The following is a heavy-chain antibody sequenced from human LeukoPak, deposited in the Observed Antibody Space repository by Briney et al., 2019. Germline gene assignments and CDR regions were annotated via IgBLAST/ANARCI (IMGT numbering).Heavy chain of an antibody. Sequence: GGSLRLSCAASGFTVSSNYMSWVRQAPGKGLEWVSVIYSGGSTYYADSVKGRFTISRDNSKNTLYLQMNSLRAEDTAVYYCARRLTVTTHFDYWGQGTMVTVSS. CDR1: GFTVSSNY. CDR2: IYSGGST. CDR3: ARRLTVTTHFDY. V-gene: IGHV3-53*01. D-gene: IGHD4-17*01. J-gene: IGHJ4*02.